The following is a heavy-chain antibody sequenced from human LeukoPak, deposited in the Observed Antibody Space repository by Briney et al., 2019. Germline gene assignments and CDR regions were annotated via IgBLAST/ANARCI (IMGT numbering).Heavy chain of an antibody. V-gene: IGHV4-39*01. CDR1: GASISNSNYY. J-gene: IGHJ4*02. Sequence: SETLSLTCTVSGASISNSNYYWGWIRQPPGKGLEWIGSIYHSGSTYYNPSLKSRVTISVDTSKNQFSLKLSSVTAADTAVYYCARLRDYGSGSANFDFWGQGTLVTVSS. D-gene: IGHD3-10*01. CDR3: ARLRDYGSGSANFDF. CDR2: IYHSGST.